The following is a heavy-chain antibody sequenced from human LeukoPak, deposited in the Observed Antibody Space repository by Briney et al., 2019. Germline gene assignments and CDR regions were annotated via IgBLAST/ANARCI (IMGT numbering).Heavy chain of an antibody. D-gene: IGHD3-16*01. CDR3: AIQSRGIGYWFDP. Sequence: SETLSLTCTVSGGSINISSYYWGWIRQPPGKGLEWIGSTYYSGSTYYTPSLKSRVTLSVDTSNNQFSLKLTSVTAPDSAVYYCAIQSRGIGYWFDPWGQGTLVTVSS. V-gene: IGHV4-39*01. CDR2: TYYSGST. CDR1: GGSINISSYY. J-gene: IGHJ5*02.